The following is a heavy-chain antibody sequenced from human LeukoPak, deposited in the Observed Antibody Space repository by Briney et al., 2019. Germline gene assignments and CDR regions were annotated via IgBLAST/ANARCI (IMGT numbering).Heavy chain of an antibody. D-gene: IGHD6-13*01. CDR3: ARSSSSWYGEAFDI. V-gene: IGHV3-74*01. CDR2: INTDGSST. J-gene: IGHJ3*02. CDR1: GFTFDDYA. Sequence: GGSLRLSCAASGFTFDDYAMHWVRQAPGKGLVWVSRINTDGSSTSYADSVKGRFTISRDNAKNTLYLQMNSLRAEDTAVYYCARSSSSWYGEAFDIWGQGTMVTVSS.